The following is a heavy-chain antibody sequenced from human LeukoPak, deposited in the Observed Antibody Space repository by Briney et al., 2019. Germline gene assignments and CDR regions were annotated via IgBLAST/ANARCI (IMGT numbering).Heavy chain of an antibody. CDR2: IYSSGST. D-gene: IGHD3-10*02. CDR3: ARMFQYYYMDV. V-gene: IGHV4-59*01. Sequence: SETLSLTCTVSGGSISSYYWSWIRQPPGKGLEWIGYIYSSGSTNYNPSLKGRVTISVDTSRNQFSLKLSSVTAADTAMYYCARMFQYYYMDVWGKGTTVTVSS. CDR1: GGSISSYY. J-gene: IGHJ6*03.